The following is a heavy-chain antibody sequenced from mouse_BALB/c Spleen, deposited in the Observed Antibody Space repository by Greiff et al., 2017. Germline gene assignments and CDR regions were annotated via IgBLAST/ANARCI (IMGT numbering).Heavy chain of an antibody. CDR2: ISSGSSTI. J-gene: IGHJ2*01. Sequence: EVQVVESGGGLVQPGGSRKLSCAASGFTFSSFGMHWVRQAPEKGLEWVAYISSGSSTIYYADTVKGRFTISRDNPKNTLFLQMTSLRSEDTAMYYCARSMIRGNFDYWGQGTTLTVSS. D-gene: IGHD2-4*01. CDR1: GFTFSSFG. V-gene: IGHV5-17*02. CDR3: ARSMIRGNFDY.